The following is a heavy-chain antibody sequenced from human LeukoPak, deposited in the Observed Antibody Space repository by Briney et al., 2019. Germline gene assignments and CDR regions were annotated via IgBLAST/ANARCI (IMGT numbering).Heavy chain of an antibody. V-gene: IGHV3-48*02. D-gene: IGHD3-10*01. CDR2: ISSSSSTI. Sequence: GGSLRLSCATSGFTFSSYSMNWVRQAPGKGLEWVSYISSSSSTIYYADSVKGRFSISRDNAKNSLYLQMNSLRDEDTAVYFCAVWFGDVLRTEYFQDWGQGTLVTVSS. CDR3: AVWFGDVLRTEYFQD. J-gene: IGHJ1*01. CDR1: GFTFSSYS.